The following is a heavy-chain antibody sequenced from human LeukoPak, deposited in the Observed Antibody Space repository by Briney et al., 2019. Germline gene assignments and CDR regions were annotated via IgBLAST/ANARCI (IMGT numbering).Heavy chain of an antibody. CDR2: ISSSGSTI. J-gene: IGHJ3*02. D-gene: IGHD6-19*01. CDR1: GFSFSPYS. V-gene: IGHV3-11*01. Sequence: PGGSLRLSCVASGFSFSPYSMNWLRQAPGKGLEWVSYISSSGSTIYYADSVKGRFTISRDNAKNSLYLQMNSLRAEDTAVYYCAREHSSGGAFDIWGQGTMVTVSS. CDR3: AREHSSGGAFDI.